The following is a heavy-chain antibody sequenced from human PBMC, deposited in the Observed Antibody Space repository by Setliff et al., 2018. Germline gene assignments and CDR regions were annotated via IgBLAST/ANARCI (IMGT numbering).Heavy chain of an antibody. CDR1: GDIFSSNG. V-gene: IGHV1-69*10. CDR2: SIPINDLA. Sequence: ASGDIFSSNGITWVRQAPGQGLEWVGGSIPINDLATYAQKFQGRVTITADKSTSTVYMELISLRSEDTAVYYCARDPFAVRAATNWYDHWGQGTLVTVSS. CDR3: ARDPFAVRAATNWYDH. J-gene: IGHJ5*02. D-gene: IGHD6-13*01.